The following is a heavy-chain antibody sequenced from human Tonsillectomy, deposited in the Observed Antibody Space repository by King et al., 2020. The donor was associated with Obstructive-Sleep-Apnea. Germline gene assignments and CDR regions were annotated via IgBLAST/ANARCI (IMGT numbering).Heavy chain of an antibody. J-gene: IGHJ4*02. V-gene: IGHV3-9*01. D-gene: IGHD3-10*01. CDR2: ISWNSGSI. CDR3: AKDIGYYGSGTYYDY. Sequence: VQLVESGGGLVQPGRSLRLSCAASGFTFDDYAMHWVRQAPGKGLEWVSGISWNSGSIGYADSVKGRFTISRDNAKTSLYLQMNSLRAEDTALYYCAKDIGYYGSGTYYDYWGQGTLVAVSS. CDR1: GFTFDDYA.